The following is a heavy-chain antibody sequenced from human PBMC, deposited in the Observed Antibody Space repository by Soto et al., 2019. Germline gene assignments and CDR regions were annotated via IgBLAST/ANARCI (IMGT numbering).Heavy chain of an antibody. J-gene: IGHJ6*02. D-gene: IGHD6-13*01. CDR2: ISAYNGNT. Sequence: QVQLVQSGAEVKKPGASVKVSCKASGYTFTSYGISWVRQAPGRGLEWMGWISAYNGNTNYAQKIQGRVTMTTDTSTSTAYMELSSLRSDDTAVYYCASEGEQQLPHYSYVMDVWGQGTTVTVSS. CDR1: GYTFTSYG. CDR3: ASEGEQQLPHYSYVMDV. V-gene: IGHV1-18*01.